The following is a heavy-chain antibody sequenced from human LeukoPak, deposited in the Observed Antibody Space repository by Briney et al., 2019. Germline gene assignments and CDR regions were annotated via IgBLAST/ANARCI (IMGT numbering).Heavy chain of an antibody. J-gene: IGHJ4*02. CDR3: AKALGPLYHDSLTNFDY. Sequence: PGGSLRLSCAASRFTFSSYGMHWVRQAPGKGLEWVAFIRYDGSNKYYADSVKGRFTISRDNSKNTLYLQMNSLRAEDTAVYYCAKALGPLYHDSLTNFDYWGQGTLVTVSS. CDR1: RFTFSSYG. D-gene: IGHD3-16*01. V-gene: IGHV3-30*02. CDR2: IRYDGSNK.